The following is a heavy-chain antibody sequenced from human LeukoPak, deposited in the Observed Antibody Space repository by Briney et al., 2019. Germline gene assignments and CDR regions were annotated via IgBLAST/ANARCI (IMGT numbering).Heavy chain of an antibody. D-gene: IGHD6-19*01. CDR1: GFTFSSYG. CDR2: ISGSGGST. V-gene: IGHV3-23*01. CDR3: TKINRGEVAGHFDF. Sequence: PGGSLRLSCAASGFTFSSYGMSWVRQAPGKGLEWVSDISGSGGSTYYADSVKGRFTISRDNSKNTLYLQMNSLRAEDTALYYCTKINRGEVAGHFDFWGQGTLVTVSS. J-gene: IGHJ4*02.